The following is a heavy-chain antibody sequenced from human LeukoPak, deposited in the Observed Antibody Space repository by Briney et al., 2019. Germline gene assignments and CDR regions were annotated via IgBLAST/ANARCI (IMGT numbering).Heavy chain of an antibody. V-gene: IGHV1-46*01. CDR3: ARKWSSRDWFDP. CDR1: GYIFTTYS. D-gene: IGHD2-8*01. Sequence: ASVKVSCEASGYIFTTYSIHWVRQAPGQGLEWMGIINPRGDATTYAQKFQGRVTMTSDTSTTTVYMELSSLTSEDTGLYYCARKWSSRDWFDPWGQGTLVTVSS. J-gene: IGHJ5*02. CDR2: INPRGDAT.